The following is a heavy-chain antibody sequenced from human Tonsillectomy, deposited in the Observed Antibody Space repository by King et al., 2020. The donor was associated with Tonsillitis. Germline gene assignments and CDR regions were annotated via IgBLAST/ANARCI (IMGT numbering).Heavy chain of an antibody. CDR2: ISTNGGST. CDR3: VKDTVTAMT. Sequence: VQLVESGGGLVQPGGSLRLCCSASGFTFSNYAFHWVRQAPGKGLESVSAISTNGGSTYYADSVKGRITISRDNSKNTLYLQMSSLRPEDTALYYCVKDTVTAMTWGQGSLVTVSS. CDR1: GFTFSNYA. J-gene: IGHJ5*02. D-gene: IGHD2-21*02. V-gene: IGHV3-64D*06.